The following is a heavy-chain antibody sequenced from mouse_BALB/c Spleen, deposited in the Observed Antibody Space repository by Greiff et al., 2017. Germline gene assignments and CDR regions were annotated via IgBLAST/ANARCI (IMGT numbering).Heavy chain of an antibody. CDR3: TRHYRYDAGFDY. Sequence: VQLQQPGAELVRPGASVKLSCKASGYTFTSYWINWVKQRPGQGLEWIGNIYPSDSYTNYNQKFKDKATLTVDKSSSTAYMQLSSPTSEDSAVYYCTRHYRYDAGFDYWGQGTTLTVSS. J-gene: IGHJ2*01. CDR2: IYPSDSYT. D-gene: IGHD2-14*01. V-gene: IGHV1-69*02. CDR1: GYTFTSYW.